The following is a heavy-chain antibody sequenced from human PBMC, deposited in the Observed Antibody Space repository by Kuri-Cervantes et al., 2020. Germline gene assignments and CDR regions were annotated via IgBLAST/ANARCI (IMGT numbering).Heavy chain of an antibody. J-gene: IGHJ6*03. V-gene: IGHV1-18*01. D-gene: IGHD3-10*01. CDR3: EREGVPWFGGPPYMDV. CDR1: VYTFSTYG. Sequence: ASVKVSCKASVYTFSTYGITWVRQAPGQGLEWMGWISAYNGDTNYAQKPQGIDTMTTDTSTSTAYLELRSLRSDDTAVYYCEREGVPWFGGPPYMDVWGKGTTVTVSS. CDR2: ISAYNGDT.